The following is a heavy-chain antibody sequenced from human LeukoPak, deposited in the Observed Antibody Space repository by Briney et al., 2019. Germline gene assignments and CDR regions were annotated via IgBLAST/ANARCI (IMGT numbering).Heavy chain of an antibody. CDR1: GGSFSGYY. D-gene: IGHD3-10*01. CDR3: ARVVRGVMGTRFDY. CDR2: INHSGST. V-gene: IGHV4-34*01. J-gene: IGHJ4*02. Sequence: PSETLSLTCAVYGGSFSGYYWSWIRQPPGKGLEWIGEINHSGSTNYNPSLKSRVTISVDTSKNQFSLKLSSVTAADTAVYYCARVVRGVMGTRFDYWGQGTLVTVSS.